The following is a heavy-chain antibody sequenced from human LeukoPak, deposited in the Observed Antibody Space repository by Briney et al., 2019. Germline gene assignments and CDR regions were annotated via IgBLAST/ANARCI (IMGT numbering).Heavy chain of an antibody. CDR2: IYSGGAI. CDR1: GFAVGSNY. V-gene: IGHV3-53*01. Sequence: GGSLRLSCVASGFAVGSNYMSWVRQATGKGLEWVSLIYSGGAIRYADSVKGRFTISRDNSKNTLYLQMNSLRADDTAVYYCAKHYASGPRGFDPWGQGTLVTVSS. D-gene: IGHD3-16*01. J-gene: IGHJ5*02. CDR3: AKHYASGPRGFDP.